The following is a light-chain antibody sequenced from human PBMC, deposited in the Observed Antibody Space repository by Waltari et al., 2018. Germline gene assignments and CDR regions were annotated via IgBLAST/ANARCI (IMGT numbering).Light chain of an antibody. CDR2: DVS. CDR1: NSDIGSYPY. Sequence: QSALTQPASVSGSPGQSITIPSTGTNSDIGSYPYVAWYPHHPGKAPKLILYDVSYRPSGGSDRFSGSRSGNTASLTISGLQAEDEANYYCSSYTRASPLEVFGGGTKVTVL. J-gene: IGLJ2*01. V-gene: IGLV2-14*03. CDR3: SSYTRASPLEV.